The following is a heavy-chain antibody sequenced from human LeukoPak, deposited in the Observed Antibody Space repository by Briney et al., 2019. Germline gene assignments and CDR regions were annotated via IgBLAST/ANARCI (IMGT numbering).Heavy chain of an antibody. V-gene: IGHV5-51*01. J-gene: IGHJ5*02. CDR2: IYPGDSDT. CDR1: GYSFTSYW. Sequence: GESLKISCKGSGYSFTSYWIGWVRQMPGKGLEWMGIIYPGDSDTRYSPSFQGQVTISADKSISTAYLQWSSLKASDTAMYYCARRGDLGYCSSTSCSTNWFDPWGQGTLVTVSS. D-gene: IGHD2-2*01. CDR3: ARRGDLGYCSSTSCSTNWFDP.